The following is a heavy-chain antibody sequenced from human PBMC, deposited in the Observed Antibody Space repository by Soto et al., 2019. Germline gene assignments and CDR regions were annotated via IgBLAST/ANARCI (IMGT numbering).Heavy chain of an antibody. CDR1: GYTFTGYY. V-gene: IGHV1-2*04. CDR2: INPNSGGT. Sequence: ASVKVSCKASGYTFTGYYMHWVRQAPGQGLEWMGWINPNSGGTNYAQKFQGWVTMTRDTSISTAYMELSRLRSDDTAVYYCARASPWYSSSWTFDYWGQGTLVTVSS. D-gene: IGHD6-13*01. CDR3: ARASPWYSSSWTFDY. J-gene: IGHJ4*02.